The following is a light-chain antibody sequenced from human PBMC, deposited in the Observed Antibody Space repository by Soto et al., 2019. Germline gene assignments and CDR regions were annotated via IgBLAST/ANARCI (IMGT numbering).Light chain of an antibody. CDR3: AAWDDRLNGYV. J-gene: IGLJ1*01. CDR2: SNN. CDR1: SSNIGSNA. Sequence: QSVLTQPPSASGTPGQRVTISCSGSSSNIGSNAVNWYQQPPGTAPKLLIYSNNQRPSGVPDRFSGSKSGTSASLAISGFHFVYEADYYCAAWDDRLNGYVFGTGTKVTVL. V-gene: IGLV1-44*01.